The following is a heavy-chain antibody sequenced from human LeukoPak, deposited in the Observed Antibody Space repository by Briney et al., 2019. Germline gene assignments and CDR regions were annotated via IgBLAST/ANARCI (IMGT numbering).Heavy chain of an antibody. CDR3: ARGLGGKSVPAAIFYYYYMDV. V-gene: IGHV3-48*01. D-gene: IGHD2-2*01. Sequence: TGGSLRLSCEVSGFPFTLYNMNWVRQAPGKGLEWLSYISSSTNTIYYADSVKGRFTISRDNSKNTLYLQMNSLRAEDTAVYYCARGLGGKSVPAAIFYYYYMDVWGKGTTVTVSS. J-gene: IGHJ6*03. CDR2: ISSSTNTI. CDR1: GFPFTLYN.